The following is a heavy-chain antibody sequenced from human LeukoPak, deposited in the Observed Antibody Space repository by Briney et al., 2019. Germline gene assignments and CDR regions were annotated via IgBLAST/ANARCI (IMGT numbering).Heavy chain of an antibody. D-gene: IGHD3-22*01. CDR1: GYTLTELS. J-gene: IGHJ4*02. CDR3: ATVNYYYDSSGYHDY. Sequence: ASVKVSCKVSGYTLTELSMHWVRQAPGKGLEWMGGFDPEEGKTIYAQKFQGRVTMTEDTSTDTAYMGLSSLRSEDTAVYYCATVNYYYDSSGYHDYWGQGTLVTVSS. CDR2: FDPEEGKT. V-gene: IGHV1-24*01.